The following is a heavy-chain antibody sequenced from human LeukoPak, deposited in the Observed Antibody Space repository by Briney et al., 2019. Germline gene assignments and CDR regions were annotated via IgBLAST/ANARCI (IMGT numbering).Heavy chain of an antibody. D-gene: IGHD4-17*01. Sequence: TGGSLRPSFSASGFTFISYVMHWVRQAPGKVLDCVAVKSYDGSYKYYADSVKARFNIYRDNYKNTLYLQTTSLRDEDTAVYYCAKAAMTTVPRDVSVDHWGQGTLVTVSS. V-gene: IGHV3-30*18. CDR2: KSYDGSYK. CDR1: GFTFISYV. J-gene: IGHJ4*02. CDR3: AKAAMTTVPRDVSVDH.